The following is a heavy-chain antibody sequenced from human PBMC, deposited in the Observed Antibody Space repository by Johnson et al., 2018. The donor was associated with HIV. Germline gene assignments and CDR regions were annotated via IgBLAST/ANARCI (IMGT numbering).Heavy chain of an antibody. CDR2: IWYDGSNK. D-gene: IGHD1-1*01. Sequence: QVQLVESGGGVVQPGRSVRLSCAASGFIFSSYGMHWVRQAPGKGLEWVAVIWYDGSNKNYADSVKGRFTISRDNSKNTLYLQMNSLRAEDTAVYYCATSTASDAFDIWGQGTMVTVSS. J-gene: IGHJ3*02. CDR3: ATSTASDAFDI. V-gene: IGHV3-33*01. CDR1: GFIFSSYG.